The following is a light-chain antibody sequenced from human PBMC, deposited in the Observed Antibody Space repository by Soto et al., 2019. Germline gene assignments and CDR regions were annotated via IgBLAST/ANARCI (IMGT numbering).Light chain of an antibody. CDR1: RTIGTN. J-gene: IGKJ4*01. V-gene: IGKV3-15*01. CDR2: KTS. Sequence: IVMTQSPATVSVSPGESASLSCRASRTIGTNLGWYQQKPGQAPRLHISKTSTRATGVPARFSGSGSGTDFTLTIPSLQSEDIAVYYCQQYADWPLTFGGGTKVDIK. CDR3: QQYADWPLT.